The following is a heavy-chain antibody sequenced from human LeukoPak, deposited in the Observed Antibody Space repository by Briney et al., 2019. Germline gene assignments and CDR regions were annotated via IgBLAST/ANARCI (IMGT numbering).Heavy chain of an antibody. V-gene: IGHV1-69*06. Sequence: SVKVSCTASGGTFSSYVISWVRQAPGQGLEWMGGIIPIFGTANYAQKFQGRVTITADKSTSTAYMELSSLRSEDTAVYCCATESYSGSYLYAFDIWGQGTMVTVSS. J-gene: IGHJ3*02. D-gene: IGHD1-26*01. CDR2: IIPIFGTA. CDR3: ATESYSGSYLYAFDI. CDR1: GGTFSSYV.